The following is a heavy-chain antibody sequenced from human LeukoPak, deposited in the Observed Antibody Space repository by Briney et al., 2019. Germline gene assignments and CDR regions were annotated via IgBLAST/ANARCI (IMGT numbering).Heavy chain of an antibody. CDR1: GFIFSNYA. V-gene: IGHV3-23*01. J-gene: IGHJ4*01. Sequence: PGGSLRLSCAASGFIFSNYAMAWARLTPGKGLEWVSAISGSGGTTYYTDSVKGRFTISRDSSTNTLYLQLSSLRAEDTAIYYCARRGSVFAYFFDYWGQGTPVTVSS. CDR3: ARRGSVFAYFFDY. D-gene: IGHD3-10*01. CDR2: ISGSGGTT.